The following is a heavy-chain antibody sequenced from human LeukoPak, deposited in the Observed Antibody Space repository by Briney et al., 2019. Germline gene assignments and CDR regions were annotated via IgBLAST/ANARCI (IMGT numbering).Heavy chain of an antibody. Sequence: RGCLRLSCAASGFTFSNYGMHWVRHAPGKGREWVAAISFDGSNKYYADSVTGRFTISRDSSKNTLYVQVNSLRVEDTAVYYCAKGGGGNQDFDYWGQGTLVTVSS. CDR2: ISFDGSNK. CDR3: AKGGGGNQDFDY. D-gene: IGHD3-16*01. J-gene: IGHJ4*02. V-gene: IGHV3-30*18. CDR1: GFTFSNYG.